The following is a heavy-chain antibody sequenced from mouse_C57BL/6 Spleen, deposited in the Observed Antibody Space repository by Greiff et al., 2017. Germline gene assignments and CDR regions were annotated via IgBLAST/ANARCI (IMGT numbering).Heavy chain of an antibody. J-gene: IGHJ2*01. CDR3: ARTAQARFDY. Sequence: QVQLQQPGAELVMPGASVKLSCKASGYTFTSYWMHWVKQRPGQGLEWIGEIDPSDSYTNYNQKFKGKSTLTVDKSSSTAYMQLSGLTSEDSAVYYCARTAQARFDYWGQGTTLTVSS. V-gene: IGHV1-69*01. CDR1: GYTFTSYW. D-gene: IGHD3-2*02. CDR2: IDPSDSYT.